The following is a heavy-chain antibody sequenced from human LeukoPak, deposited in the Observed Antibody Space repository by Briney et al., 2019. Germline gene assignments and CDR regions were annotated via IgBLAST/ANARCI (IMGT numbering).Heavy chain of an antibody. J-gene: IGHJ6*02. CDR2: INPSGGST. CDR1: GYTVTSYY. D-gene: IGHD2/OR15-2a*01. V-gene: IGHV1-46*01. CDR3: ARVQGNIPNYYYGMDV. Sequence: ASVKVSCTASGYTVTSYYMHWVRQAPGQGLEWMGIINPSGGSTSYTQKFQGRVTMTRDTSTSTVYMELSSLRSEDTAVYYCARVQGNIPNYYYGMDVWGQGTTVTVSS.